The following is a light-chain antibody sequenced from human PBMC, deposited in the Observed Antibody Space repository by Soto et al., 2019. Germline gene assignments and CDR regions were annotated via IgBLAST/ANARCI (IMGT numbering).Light chain of an antibody. CDR1: SSNIGSNT. V-gene: IGLV1-44*01. CDR2: SNN. CDR3: ATWDDSLNGGV. J-gene: IGLJ3*02. Sequence: QSVLTQPPSASATPGQRVTIYCSGGSSNIGSNTVNWYQQLPGTAPKLLIYSNNQRPSGVPDRFSGSKSGTSASLAISGLQSEDEADYYCATWDDSLNGGVFGGGTKLTVL.